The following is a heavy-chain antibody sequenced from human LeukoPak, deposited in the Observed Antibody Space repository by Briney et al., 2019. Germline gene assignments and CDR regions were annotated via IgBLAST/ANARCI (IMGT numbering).Heavy chain of an antibody. CDR1: GGTFSSYT. J-gene: IGHJ4*02. V-gene: IGHV1-69*04. D-gene: IGHD3-22*01. CDR3: ARDIGSSGYSRAHFDY. CDR2: IIPILGIA. Sequence: APVKVSCKASGGTFSSYTISWVRQAPGQGLEWMGRIIPILGIANYAQKFQGRVTITADKSTSTAYMELSSLRSEDTAVYYCARDIGSSGYSRAHFDYWGQGTLVTVSS.